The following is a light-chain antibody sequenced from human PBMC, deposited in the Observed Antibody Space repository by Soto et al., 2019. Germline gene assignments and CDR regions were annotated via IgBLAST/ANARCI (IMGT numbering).Light chain of an antibody. J-gene: IGKJ1*01. CDR1: QSISRW. V-gene: IGKV1-5*01. CDR2: DAS. Sequence: DMQMTQSPSILSASVGDRVTISCRASQSISRWLAWYQQRPGKAHKILSFDASILKSGVPSRFSGSGSGTEFTLAISRLRADDFAANYSQQYNKYLTWTFGQGTKVVVK. CDR3: QQYNKYLTWT.